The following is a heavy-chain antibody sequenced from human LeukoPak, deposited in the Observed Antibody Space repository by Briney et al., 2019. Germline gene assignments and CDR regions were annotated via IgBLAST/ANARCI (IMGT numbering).Heavy chain of an antibody. CDR3: ARHARRDGYTYQFDY. Sequence: SETLSLTCTVSGGSINSYYWSWIRQPPGKELEWLGYIYYSGTTNYNPSFKSRVTMSVDASKNQFSLKLSSVTAADTAVYHCARHARRDGYTYQFDYWGQGTLVTVSS. CDR2: IYYSGTT. D-gene: IGHD5-24*01. CDR1: GGSINSYY. V-gene: IGHV4-59*08. J-gene: IGHJ4*02.